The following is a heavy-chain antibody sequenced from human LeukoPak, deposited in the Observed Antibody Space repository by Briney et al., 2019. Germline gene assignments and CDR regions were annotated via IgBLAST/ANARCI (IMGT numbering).Heavy chain of an antibody. V-gene: IGHV4-59*12. Sequence: SETPSLTCSVSGGSISGYYWSWIRQPPGKGLEWIGYIHYSGSTHYNPSLKSRVTISVDKSKNQFSLKLSSVTAADTAVYYCGSFDIWGQGTTVTVSS. CDR2: IHYSGST. CDR3: GSFDI. J-gene: IGHJ3*02. CDR1: GGSISGYY.